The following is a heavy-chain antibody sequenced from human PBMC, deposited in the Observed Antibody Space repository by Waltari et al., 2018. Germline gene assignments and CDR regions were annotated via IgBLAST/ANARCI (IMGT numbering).Heavy chain of an antibody. J-gene: IGHJ4*02. CDR1: GGSISSSNW. CDR2: IYHSGST. D-gene: IGHD3-10*01. CDR3: ARIRVGGGRRADY. V-gene: IGHV4-4*02. Sequence: QVQLQESGPGLVKPSGTLSLTCAVSGGSISSSNWWSWVRQPPGKGLEWIGEIYHSGSTNTNPPLKGRVTIPLDKSKNQFSLKLSSVTAADTAVYYCARIRVGGGRRADYWGQGTLVTVSS.